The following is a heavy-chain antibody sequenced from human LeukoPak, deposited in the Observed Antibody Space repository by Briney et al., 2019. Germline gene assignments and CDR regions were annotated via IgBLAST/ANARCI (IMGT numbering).Heavy chain of an antibody. V-gene: IGHV4-59*12. CDR2: IYYSGST. D-gene: IGHD6-25*01. CDR3: ARARLGGGQRRPFDY. CDR1: GGSISSYY. J-gene: IGHJ4*02. Sequence: SETLSLTCTVSGGSISSYYWSWIRQPPGKGLEWIGYIYYSGSTNYNPSLKSRATISVDTSKNQFSLKLSSVTAADTAVYYCARARLGGGQRRPFDYWGQGTLVTVSS.